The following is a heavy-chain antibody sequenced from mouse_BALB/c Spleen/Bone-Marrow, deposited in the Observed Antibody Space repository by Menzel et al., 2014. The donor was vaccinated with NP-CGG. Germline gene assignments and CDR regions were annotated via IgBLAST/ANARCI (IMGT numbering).Heavy chain of an antibody. J-gene: IGHJ4*01. CDR1: GYTFTDYA. D-gene: IGHD2-14*01. CDR3: ARSGKVRNAMDY. Sequence: QVRLKQSGAELVRPGVSVKISCKGSGYTFTDYAIHWVKQSHAKSLEWIGLISGYYGDAIYNQKFKGKATMTVDKSSSTAYMDLARLTSEDSAIYYCARSGKVRNAMDYWGQGTSATVSS. V-gene: IGHV1S137*01. CDR2: ISGYYGDA.